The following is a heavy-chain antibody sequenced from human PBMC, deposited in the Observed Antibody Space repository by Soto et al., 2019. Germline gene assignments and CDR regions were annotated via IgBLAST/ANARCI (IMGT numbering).Heavy chain of an antibody. CDR2: ISSSSSYI. CDR3: ARDSAWGSGYYHKGGAFDI. Sequence: EVQLVESGGGLVKPGGSLRLSCAASGFTFSSYSMNWVRQAPGKGLEWVSSISSSSSYIYYADSMKGRFTISRDNAKNSLYLQMNSLRAEDTAVYYCARDSAWGSGYYHKGGAFDIWGQGTMVTVSS. V-gene: IGHV3-21*01. J-gene: IGHJ3*02. CDR1: GFTFSSYS. D-gene: IGHD3-22*01.